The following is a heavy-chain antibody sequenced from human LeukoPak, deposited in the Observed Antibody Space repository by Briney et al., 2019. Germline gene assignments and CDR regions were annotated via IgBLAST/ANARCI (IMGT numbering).Heavy chain of an antibody. CDR3: ARGFDAYYFDY. D-gene: IGHD3-10*01. J-gene: IGHJ4*02. Sequence: GASVKVSCKASGGTFSSYAISWVRQAPGQGLEWMGGIIPIFGTANYAQKFQGRVTITADKSTSTAYMELSSLRSEDTAVYYCARGFDAYYFDYWGQGTLVTVSS. CDR1: GGTFSSYA. V-gene: IGHV1-69*06. CDR2: IIPIFGTA.